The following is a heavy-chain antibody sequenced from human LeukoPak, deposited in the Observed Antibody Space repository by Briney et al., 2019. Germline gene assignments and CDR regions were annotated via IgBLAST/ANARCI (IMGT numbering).Heavy chain of an antibody. J-gene: IGHJ4*02. CDR3: ARDRGGSYSIDY. Sequence: ASVKVSCKTSGYTFTSSHAHWVRQAPGQGLEWMGLVNGGDGYTNYAQKLQGRVSVTADTSTSTLYMDLTSLTTEDTAIYYCARDRGGSYSIDYWGQGTLVTVSS. D-gene: IGHD1-26*01. CDR1: GYTFTSSH. CDR2: VNGGDGYT. V-gene: IGHV1-46*01.